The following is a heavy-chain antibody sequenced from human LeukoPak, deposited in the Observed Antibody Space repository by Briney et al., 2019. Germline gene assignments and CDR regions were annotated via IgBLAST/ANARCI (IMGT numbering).Heavy chain of an antibody. CDR2: SRNKANSFST. Sequence: PGGSLRLSCAASGFTFSDHYMDWVRQAPGKGLEWVGRSRNKANSFSTEYAASVKGRFTLSRDDSKNSLCLQMNSLKTEDTAVYYCAKISMGAAETSDSWGEGTLVTVSS. D-gene: IGHD2-15*01. CDR1: GFTFSDHY. CDR3: AKISMGAAETSDS. V-gene: IGHV3-72*01. J-gene: IGHJ5*01.